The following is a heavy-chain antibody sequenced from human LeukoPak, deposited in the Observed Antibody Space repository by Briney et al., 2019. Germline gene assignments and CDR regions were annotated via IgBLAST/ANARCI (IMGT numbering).Heavy chain of an antibody. V-gene: IGHV3-30*02. Sequence: TGGSLRLSCAASGFTFSSYGMHWVRQAPGKGLEWVAFIRYDGSNKYYADSVKGRFTISRDNSKNTLYLQMNSLRAEDTAVYYCAKDEGMTTVTKHFDYWGQGTLVTVSS. J-gene: IGHJ4*02. CDR3: AKDEGMTTVTKHFDY. CDR1: GFTFSSYG. CDR2: IRYDGSNK. D-gene: IGHD4-17*01.